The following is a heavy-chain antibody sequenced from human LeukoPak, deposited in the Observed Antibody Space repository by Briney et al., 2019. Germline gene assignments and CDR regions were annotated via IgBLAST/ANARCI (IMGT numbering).Heavy chain of an antibody. CDR1: GFTFSSYG. CDR2: ISGSGGST. D-gene: IGHD3-10*02. Sequence: GGTLRLSCAASGFTFSSYGMSWVRQAPGKGLEWVSAISGSGGSTYYADSVKGRFTISRDNAKNSLYLQMNSLRAEDTAVYYCAREGVVRGVTELDYWGQGTLVTVSS. J-gene: IGHJ4*02. V-gene: IGHV3-23*01. CDR3: AREGVVRGVTELDY.